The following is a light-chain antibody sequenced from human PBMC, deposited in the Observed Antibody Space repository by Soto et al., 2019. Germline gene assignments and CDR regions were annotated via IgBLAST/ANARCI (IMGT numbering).Light chain of an antibody. CDR3: HQYGSSPT. V-gene: IGKV3-20*01. Sequence: EIVLTQSPGTLSLSPGERATLSCRASQSVSKNYLAWYQQKPCQAPRVLIYSASNRATGIPDRFSGSGSGTDFTLTISRLEPEDFAVYYCHQYGSSPTFGQGTKVEIK. CDR2: SAS. J-gene: IGKJ1*01. CDR1: QSVSKNY.